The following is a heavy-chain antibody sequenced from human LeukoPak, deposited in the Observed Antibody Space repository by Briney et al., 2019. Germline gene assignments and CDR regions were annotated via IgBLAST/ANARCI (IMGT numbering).Heavy chain of an antibody. J-gene: IGHJ4*02. Sequence: PSETLSLTCTVSGGSISSSSYYWGSIRQPPGKGLEWIGSIYYSGSTYYNPSLKSRVTISVDTSKNQFSLKLSSVAAADTSVYYCARCGLGYPFDYWGQGTLVTVSS. CDR3: ARCGLGYPFDY. CDR2: IYYSGST. CDR1: GGSISSSSYY. V-gene: IGHV4-39*01. D-gene: IGHD5-18*01.